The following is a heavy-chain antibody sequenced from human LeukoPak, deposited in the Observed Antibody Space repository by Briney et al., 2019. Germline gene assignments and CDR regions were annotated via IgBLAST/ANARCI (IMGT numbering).Heavy chain of an antibody. Sequence: ASPKDSCKDSGYPLTEVSLHSVRQIPGKGREWMGGFDPEGAQTIYPPTFKGSVTMTEETSTAPAYISLSSLTSEDPPVYSCAKVMGFYFYYMHVWGTGTTVTVSS. CDR2: FDPEGAQT. CDR1: GYPLTEVS. J-gene: IGHJ6*03. V-gene: IGHV1-24*01. CDR3: AKVMGFYFYYMHV.